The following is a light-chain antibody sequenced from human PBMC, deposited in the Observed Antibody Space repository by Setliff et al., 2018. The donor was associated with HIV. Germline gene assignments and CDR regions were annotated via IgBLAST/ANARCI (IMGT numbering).Light chain of an antibody. CDR1: SNDIGVDNY. Sequence: QSAFPYPASVYGSPRQTITISSTGTSNDIGVDNYVSWYQQHPGEAPKLIIYNVNNRPPGVSGRFSGSKSGNTASLSISELRAEDETDYYCTSYTGGNTRVFGTGTKVTVL. CDR2: NVN. J-gene: IGLJ1*01. V-gene: IGLV2-14*03. CDR3: TSYTGGNTRV.